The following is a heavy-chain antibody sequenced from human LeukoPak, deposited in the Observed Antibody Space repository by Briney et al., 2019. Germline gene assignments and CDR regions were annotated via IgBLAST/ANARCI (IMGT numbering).Heavy chain of an antibody. CDR3: ARESSSSTSEDDYNWFDP. J-gene: IGHJ5*02. CDR1: GFTFSSYS. D-gene: IGHD2-2*01. V-gene: IGHV3-21*01. CDR2: ISSSSSYI. Sequence: PGGSLRLSCAASGFTFSSYSMNWVRQAPGKGLEWVSSISSSSSYIYYADSVKGRFTISRDNAKNSLYLQMNSLRAEDTAVCYCARESSSSTSEDDYNWFDPWGQGTLVTVSS.